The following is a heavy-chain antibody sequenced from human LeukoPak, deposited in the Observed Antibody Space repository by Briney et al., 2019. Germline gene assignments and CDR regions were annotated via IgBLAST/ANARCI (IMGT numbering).Heavy chain of an antibody. J-gene: IGHJ4*02. D-gene: IGHD6-13*01. CDR2: ISGSGVST. CDR1: GFTFSTYG. Sequence: GGTLRLSCAASGFTFSTYGMNWVRQAPGKGLEWVSGISGSGVSTYYADSVKGRFTISRDNSKNTLYLQMNSLRAEDTAVYYCARDSYSSSSYYFDYWGQGTLVTVSS. V-gene: IGHV3-23*01. CDR3: ARDSYSSSSYYFDY.